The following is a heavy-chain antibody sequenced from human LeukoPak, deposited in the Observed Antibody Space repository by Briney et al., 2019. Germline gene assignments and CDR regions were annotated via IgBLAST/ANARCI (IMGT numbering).Heavy chain of an antibody. Sequence: GGSLRLSCAASGFTFSSYGMHWVRQAAGKGREWVGVIWYDGSNKYYADSVKGRFTISRENSKNTVYLKMNSLRAEDTAVYYCARQGYYYDSSALDYWGQGTLVTVSS. J-gene: IGHJ4*02. D-gene: IGHD3-22*01. CDR1: GFTFSSYG. CDR2: IWYDGSNK. CDR3: ARQGYYYDSSALDY. V-gene: IGHV3-33*01.